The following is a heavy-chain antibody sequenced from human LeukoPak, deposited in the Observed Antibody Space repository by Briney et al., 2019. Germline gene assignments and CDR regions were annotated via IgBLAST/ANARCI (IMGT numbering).Heavy chain of an antibody. CDR3: ARDGGYGGYDDY. Sequence: PSETLSLTCTVSGYSISTGYYWGWIRQPPGQGLEWIGSIYHSGTTYYNPSLKSRVTISVDTSKNQFSLKLNSVTAADTAVYYCARDGGYGGYDDYWGQGNLVTVSS. CDR2: IYHSGTT. J-gene: IGHJ4*02. CDR1: GYSISTGYY. D-gene: IGHD5-12*01. V-gene: IGHV4-38-2*02.